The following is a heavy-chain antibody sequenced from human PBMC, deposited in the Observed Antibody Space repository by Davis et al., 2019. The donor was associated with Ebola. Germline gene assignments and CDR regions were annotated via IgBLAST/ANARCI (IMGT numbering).Heavy chain of an antibody. D-gene: IGHD3-16*02. V-gene: IGHV4-34*01. J-gene: IGHJ4*02. CDR3: ARAYDYIWGSYRFSASYFDY. CDR2: ISHGGVS. CDR1: GGSFSAYL. Sequence: SETLSLTCAVYGGSFSAYLWSWIRQSPGKGLEWIGKISHGGVSDYNPSLKSRVTISVDTSKNQFSLKLSSVTAADTAVYYCARAYDYIWGSYRFSASYFDYWGQGTLVTVSS.